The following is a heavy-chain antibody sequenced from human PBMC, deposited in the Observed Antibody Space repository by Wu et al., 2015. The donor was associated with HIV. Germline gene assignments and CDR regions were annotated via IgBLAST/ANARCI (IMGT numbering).Heavy chain of an antibody. CDR2: IIPIFSSI. D-gene: IGHD3-10*01. CDR1: GGSFSSHA. V-gene: IGHV1-69*13. J-gene: IGHJ4*02. CDR3: ARHGGELGSGKYYLDY. Sequence: QVQLVQSGAEVKKPGSSVKVSCKTSGGSFSSHATNWVRQAPGQGLEWMGKIIPIFSSINYAQRFQGRVTISADESTNTAYMELSSLKSEDTAVYYCARHGGELGSGKYYLDYWGQGTLVTVSS.